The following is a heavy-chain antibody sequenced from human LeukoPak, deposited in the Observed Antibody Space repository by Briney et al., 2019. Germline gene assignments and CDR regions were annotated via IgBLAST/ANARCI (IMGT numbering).Heavy chain of an antibody. CDR3: ARGHPVGATDAFDI. Sequence: PSETLSLTCAVYGGSFSGYYWSWIRQPPGKGLEWIGKINHSGSTNYNPSLKSRVTISVDTSKNQFSLKLSSVTAADTAVYYCARGHPVGATDAFDIWGQGTMVTVSS. CDR1: GGSFSGYY. D-gene: IGHD1-26*01. J-gene: IGHJ3*02. CDR2: INHSGST. V-gene: IGHV4-34*01.